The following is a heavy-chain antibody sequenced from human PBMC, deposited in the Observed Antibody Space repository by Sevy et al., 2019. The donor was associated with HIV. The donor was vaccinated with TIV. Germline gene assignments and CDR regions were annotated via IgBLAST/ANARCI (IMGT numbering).Heavy chain of an antibody. V-gene: IGHV3-48*03. D-gene: IGHD4-17*01. J-gene: IGHJ4*02. Sequence: GGSLRLSCAASGFSFSSYEMNWVRQAPGKGLEWLSYISNSGSSVYYSDSVRGRFTSSRDNARNSLYLQMNSLRAEDTAVYYCARDLPPSATTVAHFDCWGQGTLVTVSS. CDR2: ISNSGSSV. CDR1: GFSFSSYE. CDR3: ARDLPPSATTVAHFDC.